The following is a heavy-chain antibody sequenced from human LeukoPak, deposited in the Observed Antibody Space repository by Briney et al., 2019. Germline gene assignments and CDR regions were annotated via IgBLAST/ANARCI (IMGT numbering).Heavy chain of an antibody. D-gene: IGHD3-16*02. CDR2: INPNSGGT. V-gene: IGHV1-2*02. J-gene: IGHJ4*02. Sequence: ASVKVSCKASGYTFTGYYMHWVRQAPGQVLEWMGWINPNSGGTNYAQKFQGRVTMTRDTSISTAYMELSRLRSDDTAVYYCAVGFNDYVWGSYRYTGPQDYWGQGTLVTVSS. CDR1: GYTFTGYY. CDR3: AVGFNDYVWGSYRYTGPQDY.